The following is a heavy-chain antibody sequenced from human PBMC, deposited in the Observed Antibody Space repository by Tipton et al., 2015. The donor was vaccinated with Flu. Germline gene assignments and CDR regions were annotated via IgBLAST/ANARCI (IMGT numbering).Heavy chain of an antibody. D-gene: IGHD4/OR15-4a*01. Sequence: QLVQSGAEVKKPGASVKVSCKASGYTFTGYYMHWVRQAPGQGLEWMGWINPNSGGTNYAQKFQGRVTMTRDTSISTAYMELSRLGSDDSAVYYCARGQVRPDPYYYGMDVWGQGTTVTVSS. J-gene: IGHJ6*02. CDR3: ARGQVRPDPYYYGMDV. V-gene: IGHV1-2*02. CDR1: GYTFTGYY. CDR2: INPNSGGT.